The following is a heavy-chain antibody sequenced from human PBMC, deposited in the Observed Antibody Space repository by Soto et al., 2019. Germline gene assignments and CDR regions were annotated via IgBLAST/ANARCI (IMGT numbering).Heavy chain of an antibody. D-gene: IGHD3-22*01. V-gene: IGHV3-7*03. CDR1: GFTFISYW. J-gene: IGHJ3*02. CDR3: ARDRYYDSSGYGAFDI. Sequence: GGSLRLSCAASGFTFISYWMSWVRQAPGKGLKWVANIKQDGSEKYYVDSVKGRFTISRDNAKNSLYLQMNSLRAEDTAVYYCARDRYYDSSGYGAFDIWGQGTMVTVSS. CDR2: IKQDGSEK.